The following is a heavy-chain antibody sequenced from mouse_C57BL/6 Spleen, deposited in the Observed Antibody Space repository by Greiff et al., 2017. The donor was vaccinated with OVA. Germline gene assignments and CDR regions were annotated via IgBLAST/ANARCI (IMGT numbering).Heavy chain of an antibody. D-gene: IGHD1-1*01. CDR3: ARALHYYGSSYGYFDV. CDR1: GYTFTDYN. J-gene: IGHJ1*03. Sequence: VQLKQSGPELVKPGASVKIPCKASGYTFTDYNMDWVKQSHGKSLEWIGDINPNNGGTIYNQKFKGKATLTVDKSSSTAYMELRSLTSEDTAVYYCARALHYYGSSYGYFDVWGTGTTVTVSS. CDR2: INPNNGGT. V-gene: IGHV1-18*01.